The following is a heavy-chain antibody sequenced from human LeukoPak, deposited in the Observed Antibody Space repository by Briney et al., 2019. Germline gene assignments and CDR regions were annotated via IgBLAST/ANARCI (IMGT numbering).Heavy chain of an antibody. V-gene: IGHV3-48*01. CDR1: GFAFSSYS. CDR2: ISSSSSTI. D-gene: IGHD2-2*01. CDR3: ARDRAGYQDY. Sequence: GGSLRLSCAASGFAFSSYSMNWVRQAPGKGLEWVSYISSSSSTIYYADSVKGRFTISRDSAKNSLYLQMNSLRAEDTAVYYCARDRAGYQDYWGQGTLVTVSS. J-gene: IGHJ4*02.